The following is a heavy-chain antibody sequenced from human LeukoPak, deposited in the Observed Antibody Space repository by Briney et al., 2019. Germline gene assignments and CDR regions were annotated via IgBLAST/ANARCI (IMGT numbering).Heavy chain of an antibody. Sequence: SETLSLTCAVSGGSISSSNWWSWVRQPPGKGLEWIGEIYHSGSTNYNPSLKSRVTISVDKSKNQFSLKLSSVTAADTAVYYCASGVSSSWYPEYFQRWGQGTLVTVSS. V-gene: IGHV4-4*02. CDR1: GGSISSSNW. J-gene: IGHJ1*01. CDR3: ASGVSSSWYPEYFQR. D-gene: IGHD6-13*01. CDR2: IYHSGST.